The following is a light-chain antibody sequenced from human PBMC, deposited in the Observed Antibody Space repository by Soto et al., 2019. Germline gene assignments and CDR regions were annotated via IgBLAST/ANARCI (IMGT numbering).Light chain of an antibody. Sequence: QSALTQPASVSGSPGQSITISCTGTSSDIGAYNHVSWYQQHPGQAPKLIIYDVDIRPSGISNRFSGSKSGNTASLTSSGLQTEDEADYYCSSFTTTSISSFGGGTKLTVL. V-gene: IGLV2-14*03. CDR1: SSDIGAYNH. CDR2: DVD. J-gene: IGLJ3*02. CDR3: SSFTTTSISS.